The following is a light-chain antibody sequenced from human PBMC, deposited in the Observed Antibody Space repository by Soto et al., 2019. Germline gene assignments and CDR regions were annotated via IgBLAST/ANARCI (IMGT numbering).Light chain of an antibody. J-gene: IGLJ1*01. Sequence: QSVLTKPASLSGYPGQSITISCTGTSSDIGAYDYVSWFQQHPGKAPKLMISEVNNRPSGVYHRLSGSKSGNTAYLPICGRKVVQEAEYFCSSFITTSTHVFGTGTTATVL. CDR3: SSFITTSTHV. CDR2: EVN. CDR1: SSDIGAYDY. V-gene: IGLV2-14*01.